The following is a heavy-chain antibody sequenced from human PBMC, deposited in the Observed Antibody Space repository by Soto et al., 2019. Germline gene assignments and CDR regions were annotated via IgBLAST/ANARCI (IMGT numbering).Heavy chain of an antibody. D-gene: IGHD2-8*02. J-gene: IGHJ4*02. CDR2: IYYSGST. V-gene: IGHV4-31*03. CDR1: GGSISSGGYY. CDR3: ARGLSGRTPFDY. Sequence: SETLSLTCTVSGGSISSGGYYLSWIRQHPGKGLEWIGYIYYSGSTYYNPSLKSRVTISVDTSKNQFSLKLSSVTAADTAVYYCARGLSGRTPFDYWDQGVLFTVSS.